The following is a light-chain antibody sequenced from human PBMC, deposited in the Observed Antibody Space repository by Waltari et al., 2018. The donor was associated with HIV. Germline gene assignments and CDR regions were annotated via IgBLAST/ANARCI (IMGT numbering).Light chain of an antibody. CDR1: QKINSH. CDR3: QQSYGAPFT. CDR2: GAS. V-gene: IGKV1-39*01. Sequence: IQLTQSLSALSASVGDTVTITCRASQKINSHLNWYQKKMGEAPRLLVYGASSLQSGVPARFRGSGSGSEYKLTISNLHSEDFASYFCQQSYGAPFTFGPGSTV. J-gene: IGKJ3*01.